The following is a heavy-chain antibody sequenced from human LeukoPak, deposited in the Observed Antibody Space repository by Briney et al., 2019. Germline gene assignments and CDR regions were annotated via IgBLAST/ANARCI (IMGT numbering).Heavy chain of an antibody. D-gene: IGHD5-18*01. Sequence: EASVKVSCKASGYTFTSYDINWVRQATGQGLEWMGWMNPNSGNTGYAQKFQGRVTMTRNISISTAYMELSSLRSEDTAVYYCARGQGAGYGFDPWGQGTLVTVSS. J-gene: IGHJ5*02. V-gene: IGHV1-8*01. CDR2: MNPNSGNT. CDR1: GYTFTSYD. CDR3: ARGQGAGYGFDP.